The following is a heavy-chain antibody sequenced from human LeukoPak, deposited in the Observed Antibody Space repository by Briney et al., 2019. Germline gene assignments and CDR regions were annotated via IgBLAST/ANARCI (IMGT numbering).Heavy chain of an antibody. J-gene: IGHJ3*02. CDR2: ISGSGGCT. D-gene: IGHD3-22*01. V-gene: IGHV3-23*01. Sequence: PGGSLRPSCAASGFTFSSYAMSWVRQAPGKGLEWVSAISGSGGCTYYADSVKGRFTISRDNSKNTLYLQMNSLRAEDTAVYYCAKDVPRSYDSSGYHYGKAFDIWGQGTMVTVSS. CDR3: AKDVPRSYDSSGYHYGKAFDI. CDR1: GFTFSSYA.